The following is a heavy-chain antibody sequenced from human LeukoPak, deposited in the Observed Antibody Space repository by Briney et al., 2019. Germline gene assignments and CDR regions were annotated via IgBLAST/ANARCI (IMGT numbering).Heavy chain of an antibody. J-gene: IGHJ4*02. CDR3: ARRSTGNFDY. Sequence: KPGGSLRLSCAASGFTFSDYYMSWIRQAPGKGLEWVSYIIISSRYTNYADSVKGRFTISRDNAKNSLYLQMNSLRAEDTAVYYCARRSTGNFDYWGQGTLVTVSS. CDR1: GFTFSDYY. V-gene: IGHV3-11*03. CDR2: IIISSRYT.